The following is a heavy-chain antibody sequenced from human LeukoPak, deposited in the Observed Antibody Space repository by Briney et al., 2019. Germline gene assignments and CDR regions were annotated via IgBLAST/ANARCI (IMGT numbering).Heavy chain of an antibody. D-gene: IGHD5-12*01. J-gene: IGHJ6*02. Sequence: PSETLSLTCTVSGGSISSSNYYWGWIRQPTGKGLEWIGSIYYSGSTYYNPSLKSRVTISVDTSKNQFSLKLSSVTAADTAVYYCARDKVAPNYYYYGMDVWGQGTTVTVSS. V-gene: IGHV4-39*07. CDR3: ARDKVAPNYYYYGMDV. CDR1: GGSISSSNYY. CDR2: IYYSGST.